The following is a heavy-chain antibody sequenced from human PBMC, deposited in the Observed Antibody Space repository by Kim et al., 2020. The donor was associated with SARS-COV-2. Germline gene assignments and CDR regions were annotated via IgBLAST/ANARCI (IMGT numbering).Heavy chain of an antibody. J-gene: IGHJ4*02. Sequence: GGSLRLSCAGSGFTFNNYWMGWARQAPGKGPEWVATINQDGSEKYDVGSVKGRFTISRDSAKNSLYLQMNNLGAEDTAVYYCAGLDWFSSDYWGQGTLVTVSS. CDR3: AGLDWFSSDY. D-gene: IGHD3-9*01. CDR1: GFTFNNYW. V-gene: IGHV3-7*05. CDR2: INQDGSEK.